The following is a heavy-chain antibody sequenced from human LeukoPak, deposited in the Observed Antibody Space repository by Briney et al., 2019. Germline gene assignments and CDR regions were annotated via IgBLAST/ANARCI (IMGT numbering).Heavy chain of an antibody. Sequence: PSETLSLTCAVYGGSFSGYYWSWIRQPPGKGLEWIGEINHSGSTNYNPSLKSRVTISVDTSKNQFSLKLSSVTAADTAVYYCARYDYYYGMDVWGQGTTVIVSS. CDR3: ARYDYYYGMDV. CDR1: GGSFSGYY. CDR2: INHSGST. J-gene: IGHJ6*02. V-gene: IGHV4-34*01.